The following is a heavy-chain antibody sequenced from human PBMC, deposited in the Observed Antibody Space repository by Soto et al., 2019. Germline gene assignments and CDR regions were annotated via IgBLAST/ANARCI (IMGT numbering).Heavy chain of an antibody. D-gene: IGHD2-15*01. CDR2: IYYNGST. J-gene: IGHJ5*01. CDR3: ARQRVIPGTPTNWFDP. V-gene: IGHV4-39*01. CDR1: GYSVSSRSYF. Sequence: PSETLSLTCTVSGYSVSSRSYFWVLIRQPPGKGLEWIGTIYYNGSTYYNPSLKSRVTLFVDTSKNQFSLKLTSVTASDTALYYCARQRVIPGTPTNWFDPWGQGTLVTVSS.